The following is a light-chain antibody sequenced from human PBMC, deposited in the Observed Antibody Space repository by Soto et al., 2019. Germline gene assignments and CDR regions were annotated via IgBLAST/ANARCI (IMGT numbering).Light chain of an antibody. V-gene: IGLV1-44*01. J-gene: IGLJ3*02. CDR3: TAWDGSLDGRV. CDR1: SSNIGTNT. Sequence: QSVLTQPPSASRTPGQRVTISCSGSSSNIGTNTVNWYQQLPGTAPKLLIYRTNQRPSGIPDRFSGSKSGTSASLDISGLQSEDEADYYCTAWDGSLDGRVFGGGTKLTVL. CDR2: RTN.